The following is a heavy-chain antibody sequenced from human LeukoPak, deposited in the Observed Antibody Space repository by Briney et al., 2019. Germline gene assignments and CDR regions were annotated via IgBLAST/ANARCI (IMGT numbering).Heavy chain of an antibody. J-gene: IGHJ4*02. CDR2: IIPILGIA. CDR3: ARHDPGDSSGYYWGFDY. V-gene: IGHV1-69*04. Sequence: GASVKVSCKASGGTFSSYAISWVRQAPGQGLEWMGRIIPILGIANYAQKFQGRVTITADKSTSTAYMELSSLRSEDTAVYYCARHDPGDSSGYYWGFDYWGQGTLVTVSS. D-gene: IGHD3-22*01. CDR1: GGTFSSYA.